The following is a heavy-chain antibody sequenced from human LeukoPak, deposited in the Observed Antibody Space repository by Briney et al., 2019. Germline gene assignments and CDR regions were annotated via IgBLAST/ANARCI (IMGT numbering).Heavy chain of an antibody. D-gene: IGHD4-23*01. J-gene: IGHJ5*02. V-gene: IGHV3-20*04. CDR1: GFSFDDYG. CDR2: INWNGGST. Sequence: GGSLRLSCAASGFSFDDYGISWVRQAPGKGLEWVSGINWNGGSTGYADSVKGRFTISRDYAKNSLYLQMNSLRAEDTALYYCARDYGGKNWFDPWGQGTLVTVSS. CDR3: ARDYGGKNWFDP.